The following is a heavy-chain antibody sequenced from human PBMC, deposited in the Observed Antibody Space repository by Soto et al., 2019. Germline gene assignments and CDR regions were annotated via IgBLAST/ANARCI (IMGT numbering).Heavy chain of an antibody. J-gene: IGHJ4*02. CDR3: ATLGDSGSYYARQANYFDY. CDR1: GGSFSGYY. D-gene: IGHD1-26*01. V-gene: IGHV4-34*01. CDR2: INHSGST. Sequence: SESLSLTCAVYGGSFSGYYWSWIRQPPGKGLEWIGEINHSGSTNYNPSLKSRVTISVDTSKNQFSLKLSSVTAADTAVYYCATLGDSGSYYARQANYFDYWGQGTLVTVSS.